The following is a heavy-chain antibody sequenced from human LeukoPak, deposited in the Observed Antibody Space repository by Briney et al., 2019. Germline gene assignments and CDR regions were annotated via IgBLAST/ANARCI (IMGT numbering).Heavy chain of an antibody. CDR3: ARGGYYGSGNDFRFDP. D-gene: IGHD3-10*01. J-gene: IGHJ5*02. CDR2: IHYTGST. CDR1: GGSISSYY. Sequence: SETLSLTCTVSGGSISSYYWSWIRQSPGKGLECIGYIHYTGSTNYNPSLKSRVTISAETSKNQFSLKLKSVTAADTAVYYCARGGYYGSGNDFRFDPWGQGTLVTVSS. V-gene: IGHV4-59*01.